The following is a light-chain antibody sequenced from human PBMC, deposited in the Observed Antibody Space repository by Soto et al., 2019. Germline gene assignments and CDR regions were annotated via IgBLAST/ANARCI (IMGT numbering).Light chain of an antibody. V-gene: IGKV3-20*01. Sequence: EIVLTQSPATLSVSPGEVATLSCRASQSISSNLAWYQQKPGQAPRLLIYGASTRATGIPDRFSGSGSGTDFTLTISRLEPEDFAVYYCQQYGSSPLTFGQGTKVDIK. CDR2: GAS. CDR3: QQYGSSPLT. CDR1: QSISSN. J-gene: IGKJ1*01.